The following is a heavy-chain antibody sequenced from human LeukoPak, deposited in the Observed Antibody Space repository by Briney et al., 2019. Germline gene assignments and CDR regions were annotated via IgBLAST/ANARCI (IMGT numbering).Heavy chain of an antibody. J-gene: IGHJ5*02. CDR2: ISHDGSNE. CDR1: GFTFSSYA. CDR3: ARDKTNNGDYYNWFDP. Sequence: GALRLSCAASGFTFSSYAMHWVRRAPGKGLEWVAVISHDGSNEYYADSVKGRFAISRDNSHNTLYLQMNSLRAEDTAVYYCARDKTNNGDYYNWFDPWGQGTLVTVSS. V-gene: IGHV3-30*09. D-gene: IGHD4-17*01.